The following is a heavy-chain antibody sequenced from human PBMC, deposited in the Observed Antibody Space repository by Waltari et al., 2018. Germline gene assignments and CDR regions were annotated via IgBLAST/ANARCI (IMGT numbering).Heavy chain of an antibody. D-gene: IGHD1-26*01. J-gene: IGHJ3*02. CDR2: IKQDGSET. CDR1: GFNFSSYW. Sequence: EVQLVESGGGLVQPGGSLRLSCAASGFNFSSYWMSWVPQAPGKGLEWVANIKQDGSETYYVDSLKVRFTISRDNAKNSRYLQMNSLRAEDTAVYYCARDQEWEPVFDIWGQGTMVTVSS. CDR3: ARDQEWEPVFDI. V-gene: IGHV3-7*01.